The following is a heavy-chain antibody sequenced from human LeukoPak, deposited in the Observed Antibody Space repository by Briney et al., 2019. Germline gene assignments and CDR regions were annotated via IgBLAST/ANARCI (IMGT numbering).Heavy chain of an antibody. CDR1: GFTFSSYG. CDR2: ISYDGSNK. Sequence: GRSLRLSCAASGFTFSSYGMHWVRQAPGKGLEWVAVISYDGSNKYYADSVKGRFTISRDNSKNTLYLQMNSLRAEDTAVYYCAKDFNAFPDYWGQGTLVTVSS. J-gene: IGHJ4*02. V-gene: IGHV3-30*18. CDR3: AKDFNAFPDY.